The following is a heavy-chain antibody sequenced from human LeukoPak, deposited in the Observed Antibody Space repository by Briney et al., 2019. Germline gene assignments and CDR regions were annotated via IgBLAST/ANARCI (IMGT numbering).Heavy chain of an antibody. CDR1: GGSISSGGYS. V-gene: IGHV4-30-2*01. CDR2: IYHSGST. CDR3: ARAKQRGYCSSTSCYNNWFDP. D-gene: IGHD2-2*01. Sequence: SQTLSLTCAVSGGSISSGGYSWSWIRQPPGKGLEWIGYIYHSGSTYYNPSLKSRVTISVDRSKSQFSLKLSSVTAADTAVYYCARAKQRGYCSSTSCYNNWFDPWGQGTLVTVSS. J-gene: IGHJ5*02.